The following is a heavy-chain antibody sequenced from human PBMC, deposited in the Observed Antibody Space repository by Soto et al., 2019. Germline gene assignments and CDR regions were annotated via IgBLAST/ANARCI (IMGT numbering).Heavy chain of an antibody. D-gene: IGHD2-15*01. CDR1: GGSISSYY. J-gene: IGHJ5*02. CDR3: AGQTFTVAAASYGRSNWFDP. Sequence: SETLSLTCTVSGGSISSYYWSWIRQPPGKGLEWIGYIYYRGNTYYTPSLKSRLTMSIDTSKNEFSLRLNSVTAADTAVYYCAGQTFTVAAASYGRSNWFDPWGPGTLVTVSS. CDR2: IYYRGNT. V-gene: IGHV4-59*04.